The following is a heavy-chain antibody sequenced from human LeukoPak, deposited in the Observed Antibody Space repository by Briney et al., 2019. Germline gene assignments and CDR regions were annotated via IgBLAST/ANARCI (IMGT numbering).Heavy chain of an antibody. D-gene: IGHD3-22*01. CDR2: ISGSGGST. J-gene: IGHJ4*02. CDR1: GFTFSSYA. V-gene: IGHV3-23*01. CDR3: AKEGYYYDSSGYGNYFDY. Sequence: GSLRLSCAASGFTFSSYAMSWVRQAPGQGLEWVSAISGSGGSTYYADSVKGRFTISRDNSKNTLYLQMNSLRAEDTAVYYCAKEGYYYDSSGYGNYFDYWGQGTLVTVSS.